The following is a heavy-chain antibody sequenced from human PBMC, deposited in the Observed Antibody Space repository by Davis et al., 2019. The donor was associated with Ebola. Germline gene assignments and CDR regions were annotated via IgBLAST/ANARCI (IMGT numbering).Heavy chain of an antibody. D-gene: IGHD4-17*01. V-gene: IGHV3-30*03. J-gene: IGHJ6*02. CDR2: ISYDGSNK. Sequence: GESLKISCAASGFTFSSYGMHWVRQAPGKGLEWVAVISYDGSNKYYADSVKGRFTISRDNSKNTLHLQMNSLGDEDTAVYYCAREAVTTFYGMDVWGQGTTVTVSS. CDR1: GFTFSSYG. CDR3: AREAVTTFYGMDV.